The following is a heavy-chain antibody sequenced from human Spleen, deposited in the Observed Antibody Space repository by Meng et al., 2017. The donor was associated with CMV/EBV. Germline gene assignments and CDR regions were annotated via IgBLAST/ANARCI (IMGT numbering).Heavy chain of an antibody. V-gene: IGHV4-38-2*02. Sequence: SETLSLTCSVSGYSISSGYYWGWIRQPPGKGLEWIGSIYHSGSTYYNPSLKSRVTRSVDTSKNQFSLRLNSVTAADTAVYYCARVSVATYYFDYWGQGTLVTVSS. CDR1: GYSISSGYY. CDR2: IYHSGST. J-gene: IGHJ4*02. D-gene: IGHD1-26*01. CDR3: ARVSVATYYFDY.